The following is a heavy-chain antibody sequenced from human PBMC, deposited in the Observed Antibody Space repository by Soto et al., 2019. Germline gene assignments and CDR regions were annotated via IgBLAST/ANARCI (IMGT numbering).Heavy chain of an antibody. CDR1: GYTFTSYR. CDR3: ARRYSSGDDDFDI. V-gene: IGHV1-18*01. J-gene: IGHJ3*02. CDR2: ISAYNGNT. D-gene: IGHD6-19*01. Sequence: GASVKVSCKASGYTFTSYRISWVRQAPGQGLEGMGWISAYNGNTNYAQKLQGRVTMTSDTSASTVFIEVSSLRSEDTAVYYWARRYSSGDDDFDIWGQGTMVTVS.